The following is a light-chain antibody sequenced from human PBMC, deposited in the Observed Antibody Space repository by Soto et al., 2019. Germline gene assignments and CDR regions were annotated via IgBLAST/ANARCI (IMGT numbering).Light chain of an antibody. CDR1: QSIASY. CDR3: QQRNDWPRNS. Sequence: EIVMTQSPATLSVSPGERATLSCRASQSIASYVAWYQQKPGQAPRLVIYGASNRATGIPARFSGSGSGTDFTLTISSLEAEDFAVYYCQQRNDWPRNSFGQGTRLEIK. V-gene: IGKV3-11*01. CDR2: GAS. J-gene: IGKJ5*01.